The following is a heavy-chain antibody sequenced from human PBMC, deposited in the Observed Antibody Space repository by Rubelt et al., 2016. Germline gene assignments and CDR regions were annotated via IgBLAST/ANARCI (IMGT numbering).Heavy chain of an antibody. CDR3: SAGVGISDNDY. CDR1: GFIFSTYS. CDR2: IKSKNDGGTT. D-gene: IGHD6-13*01. Sequence: EVQVVESGGGLVQPGGSLRLSCAASGFIFSTYSMSWVRQAPGKGLEWVGRIKSKNDGGTTDYAAPVKGRFSISRDDSKSTLYLQMNSLKTEDTAVYYCSAGVGISDNDYWGQGTLVTVSS. J-gene: IGHJ4*02. V-gene: IGHV3-15*01.